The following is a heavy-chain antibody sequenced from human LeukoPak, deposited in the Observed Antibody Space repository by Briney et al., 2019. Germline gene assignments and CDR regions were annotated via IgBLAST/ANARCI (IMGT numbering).Heavy chain of an antibody. D-gene: IGHD3-16*01. CDR2: INAGSGDT. Sequence: GASVTVSCKTSGYTFTTYPIHWVRQAPGQRLEWMGWINAGSGDTKYSQNFQGRVTINRDTSASTAYMELSSLTSEDTAVYYCARKIQGEQYPFDHWGQGALVTVSS. CDR1: GYTFTTYP. CDR3: ARKIQGEQYPFDH. V-gene: IGHV1-3*01. J-gene: IGHJ4*02.